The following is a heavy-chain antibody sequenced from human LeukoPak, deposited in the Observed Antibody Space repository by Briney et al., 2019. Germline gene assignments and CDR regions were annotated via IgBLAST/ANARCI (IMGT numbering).Heavy chain of an antibody. CDR2: IYSSGSK. Sequence: SETLSLTCTVSGGSISSYSWSWIRQPPGKGLEWIGYIYSSGSKNYNLSLKSRLTISVDTSKNQFSLKLSSVTAADTAVYYCARRSSTAPVYFDYWGQGTLVTVSS. D-gene: IGHD2/OR15-2a*01. V-gene: IGHV4-59*01. CDR3: ARRSSTAPVYFDY. CDR1: GGSISSYS. J-gene: IGHJ4*02.